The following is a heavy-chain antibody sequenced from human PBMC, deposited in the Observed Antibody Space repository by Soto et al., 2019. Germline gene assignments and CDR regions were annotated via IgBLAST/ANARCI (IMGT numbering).Heavy chain of an antibody. D-gene: IGHD3-22*01. CDR1: GFTFSSYA. CDR3: ARDSEMIVVAPDY. J-gene: IGHJ4*02. V-gene: IGHV3-30-3*01. CDR2: ISYDGSNK. Sequence: QVQLVESGGGVVQPGRSLRLSCAASGFTFSSYAMHWVRQAPGKGLEWVAVISYDGSNKYYADSVKGRFTISRDNSKNTLYLQMNSLRAEDTAVYYCARDSEMIVVAPDYWGQGTLVTVSS.